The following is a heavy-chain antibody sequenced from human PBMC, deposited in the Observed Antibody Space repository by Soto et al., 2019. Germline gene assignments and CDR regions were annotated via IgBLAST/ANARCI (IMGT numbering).Heavy chain of an antibody. V-gene: IGHV1-69*02. CDR1: GGTFSSYS. J-gene: IGHJ5*02. D-gene: IGHD2-2*01. CDR3: ARGGAVVVPGAVDRHNWFDP. Sequence: QVQLVQSGAEVKKPGSSVKVSCEASGGTFSSYSFSWVRQAPGQGLEWMGRVIPILGMANYAQKFQGRVTITADKSTSTVYRERSSLRSEDTAVYYCARGGAVVVPGAVDRHNWFDPWGQGPLVTVSS. CDR2: VIPILGMA.